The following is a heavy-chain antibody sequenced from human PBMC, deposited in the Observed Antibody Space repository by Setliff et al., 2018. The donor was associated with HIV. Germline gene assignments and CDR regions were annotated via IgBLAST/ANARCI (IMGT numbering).Heavy chain of an antibody. Sequence: LSLTCGVSGYSISSDYCWGWIRQPPGKGLEWIGSIYYSGSAYYNPSFKSRVTLSVDTSENQFSLRLSSVTAADTAVYFCARGGTVSADFDSWGQGTLVTVSS. CDR1: GYSISSDYC. CDR3: ARGGTVSADFDS. J-gene: IGHJ4*02. CDR2: IYYSGSA. V-gene: IGHV4-38-2*01. D-gene: IGHD6-19*01.